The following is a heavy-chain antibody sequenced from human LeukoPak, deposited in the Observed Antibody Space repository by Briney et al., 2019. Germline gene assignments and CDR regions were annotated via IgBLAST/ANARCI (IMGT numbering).Heavy chain of an antibody. V-gene: IGHV3-30*18. D-gene: IGHD3-3*01. Sequence: GGSLRLSCAASGFTFSSYAMSRVRQAPGKGLEWVAVTSYDGSDKYYADSVKGRFTISRDNPKKTLYLQMNSLRAEDTAVYYCAKDWSDLDYWGQGTLVTVSS. CDR3: AKDWSDLDY. J-gene: IGHJ4*02. CDR1: GFTFSSYA. CDR2: TSYDGSDK.